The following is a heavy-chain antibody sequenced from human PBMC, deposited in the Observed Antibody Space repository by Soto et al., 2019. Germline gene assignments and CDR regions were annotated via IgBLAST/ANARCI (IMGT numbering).Heavy chain of an antibody. Sequence: SETLSLTCAVSGASISSSYYYWAWLRQSPGKGPEWIGSVFYTGFTSYNPSLESRVSVSVDTSKSQFSLKLSAVTAADTAVYYCARLILRWYHHSYFDYWGQGTLVTVSS. J-gene: IGHJ4*02. D-gene: IGHD2-15*01. V-gene: IGHV4-39*01. CDR3: ARLILRWYHHSYFDY. CDR1: GASISSSYYY. CDR2: VFYTGFT.